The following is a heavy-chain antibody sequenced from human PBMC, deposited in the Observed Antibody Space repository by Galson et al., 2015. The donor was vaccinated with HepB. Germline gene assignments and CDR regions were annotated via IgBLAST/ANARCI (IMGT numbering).Heavy chain of an antibody. CDR2: IGLSDTTV. CDR1: GFSITSC. V-gene: IGHV3-48*02. D-gene: IGHD3-3*01. J-gene: IGHJ6*04. Sequence: SLRLSCAASGFSITSCMNWVRQAPGKGPEWLAHIGLSDTTVHYADSVQGRFTILRDNAKNSLYLQMSSLTDEDTATYYCASGLTTLDVWGKGTTVTVSS. CDR3: ASGLTTLDV.